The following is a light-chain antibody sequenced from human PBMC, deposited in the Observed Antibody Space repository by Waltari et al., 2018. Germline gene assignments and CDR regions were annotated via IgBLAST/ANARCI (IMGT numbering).Light chain of an antibody. CDR1: SGSVSADHC. CDR3: MLFMGSGIYV. CDR2: ATD. J-gene: IGLJ1*01. V-gene: IGLV8-61*01. Sequence: QTVVTQEPSLSVSPGGTVTVTCGLSSGSVSADHCPSWVRHTPGQSPRTLIYATDIRSSGVPYRFSGSILGNKAALTITGAQAEDDSDYYCMLFMGSGIYVFGTGTKVTVL.